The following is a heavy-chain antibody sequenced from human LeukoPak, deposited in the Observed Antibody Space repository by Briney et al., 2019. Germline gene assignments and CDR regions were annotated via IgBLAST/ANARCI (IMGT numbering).Heavy chain of an antibody. CDR1: GGSFSGYY. CDR2: INHSGST. CDR3: ARGLWYSGRSIGY. D-gene: IGHD1-26*01. V-gene: IGHV4-34*01. J-gene: IGHJ4*02. Sequence: SETLSLTCAVYGGSFSGYYWSWIRQPPGKGLEWIGEINHSGSTNYNPSLKSRVTISVDTSKNQFSLKLSSVTAADTAVYYCARGLWYSGRSIGYWGQGTLVTVSS.